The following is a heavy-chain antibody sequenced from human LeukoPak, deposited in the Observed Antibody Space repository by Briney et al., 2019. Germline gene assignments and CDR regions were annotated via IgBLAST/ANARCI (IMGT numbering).Heavy chain of an antibody. V-gene: IGHV1-8*01. CDR1: GYTFTSYD. Sequence: ASVKVSCKASGYTFTSYDINWVRQATGQGLEWMGWMNPNSGNTGYAQKFQGRVTMTRNTSISTACMELSSLRSEDTAVYYCARGPTYYDFWSGYSSVRFDPWGQGTLVTVSS. J-gene: IGHJ5*02. CDR2: MNPNSGNT. D-gene: IGHD3-3*01. CDR3: ARGPTYYDFWSGYSSVRFDP.